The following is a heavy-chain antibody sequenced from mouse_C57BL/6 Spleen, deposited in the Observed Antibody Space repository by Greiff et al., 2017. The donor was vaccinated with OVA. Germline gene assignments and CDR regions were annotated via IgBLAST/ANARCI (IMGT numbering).Heavy chain of an antibody. CDR3: NGDYYGSGFAY. V-gene: IGHV1-15*01. Sequence: QVQLQQSGAELVRPGASVTLSCKASGYTFTDYEMHWVKQTPVHGLEWIGALDPETGGTAYNQKFKGKAILTADKSSSTAYMELRSLTSEDSAVYYCNGDYYGSGFAYWGQGTLVTVSA. CDR1: GYTFTDYE. CDR2: LDPETGGT. J-gene: IGHJ3*01. D-gene: IGHD1-1*01.